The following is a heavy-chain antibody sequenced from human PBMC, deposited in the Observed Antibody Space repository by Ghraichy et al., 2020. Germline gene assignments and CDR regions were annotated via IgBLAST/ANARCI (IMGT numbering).Heavy chain of an antibody. V-gene: IGHV3-74*01. D-gene: IGHD3-10*01. J-gene: IGHJ4*02. CDR2: INSDGSVI. CDR3: VRDAFDPRDY. Sequence: LSLTCADSGFTFSSDWMHWFRQASGKGPVWVSRINSDGSVINYAESVRGRFTISRDNAKNTLYLKMNCLRAEDTAVYYCVRDAFDPRDYWGQGTLVTVSS. CDR1: GFTFSSDW.